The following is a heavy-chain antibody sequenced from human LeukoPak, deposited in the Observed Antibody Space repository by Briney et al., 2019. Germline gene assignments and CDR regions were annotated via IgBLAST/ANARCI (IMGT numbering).Heavy chain of an antibody. J-gene: IGHJ4*02. Sequence: SETLSLTCTVSGDSISTYYWTWIRQPPGKGLEWIGYIYYSGSANYNPSLKSRVTISLDTSKSQFSLKLSSVTAADTAVYYCARDQGYTYGGGYYFDYWGQGTLVTVSA. CDR1: GDSISTYY. CDR3: ARDQGYTYGGGYYFDY. CDR2: IYYSGSA. V-gene: IGHV4-59*01. D-gene: IGHD5-18*01.